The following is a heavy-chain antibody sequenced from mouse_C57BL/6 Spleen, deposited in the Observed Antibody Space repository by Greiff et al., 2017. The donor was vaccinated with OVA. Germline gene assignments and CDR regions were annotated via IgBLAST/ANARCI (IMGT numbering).Heavy chain of an antibody. Sequence: VQLQQSGPELVKPGASVKISCKASGYTFTDYYMNWVKQSHGKSLEWIGDINPKNGGTNYNKKFKGKATLTVDKSSSTAYMELRSLTSEDSAVYYCARGDYCFDYWGQGTTLTVSS. V-gene: IGHV1-26*01. CDR2: INPKNGGT. CDR3: ARGDYCFDY. J-gene: IGHJ2*01. CDR1: GYTFTDYY.